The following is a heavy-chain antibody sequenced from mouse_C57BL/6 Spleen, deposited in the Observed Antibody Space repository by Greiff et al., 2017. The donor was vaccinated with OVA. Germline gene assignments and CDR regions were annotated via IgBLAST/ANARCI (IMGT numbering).Heavy chain of an antibody. CDR3: ARWLPRDYYDMDY. CDR1: GYSFTDYN. Sequence: EVQLQQSGPELVKPGASVMLSCKASGYSFTDYNMNWVKQSTGKSLEWIGVINPNYGTTSYNQKFKGKATLTVDQSSSTAYMQLNSLTSEDAAVYYCARWLPRDYYDMDYWGQGTSVTVSS. V-gene: IGHV1-39*01. CDR2: INPNYGTT. J-gene: IGHJ4*01. D-gene: IGHD2-2*01.